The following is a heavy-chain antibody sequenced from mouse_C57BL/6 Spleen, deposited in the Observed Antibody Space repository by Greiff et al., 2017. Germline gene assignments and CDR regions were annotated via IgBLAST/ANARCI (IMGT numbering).Heavy chain of an antibody. J-gene: IGHJ2*01. Sequence: VKLVESGPELVKPGASVKISCKASGYAFSSSWMNWVKQRPGQGLEWIGRIYPGDGDTNYNGKFKGKATLTADKSSSTAYMQLSSLTSEDSAVYFCARFGDGYLFDYWGQGTTLTVSS. CDR1: GYAFSSSW. D-gene: IGHD2-3*01. CDR3: ARFGDGYLFDY. CDR2: IYPGDGDT. V-gene: IGHV1-82*01.